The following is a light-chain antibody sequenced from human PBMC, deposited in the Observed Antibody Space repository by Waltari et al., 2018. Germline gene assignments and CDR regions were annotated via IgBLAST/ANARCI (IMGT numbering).Light chain of an antibody. CDR1: QGIGTS. Sequence: DIQVTQSPSSLSASVGGRVAITCRANQGIGTSLAWYQQSPGKAPRLLLYTASRLATGVPSRFSCSASGAAFTLTINNLQPEDFATYYCQQYYTTPYTFGLGTKLEIK. J-gene: IGKJ2*01. V-gene: IGKV1-NL1*01. CDR2: TAS. CDR3: QQYYTTPYT.